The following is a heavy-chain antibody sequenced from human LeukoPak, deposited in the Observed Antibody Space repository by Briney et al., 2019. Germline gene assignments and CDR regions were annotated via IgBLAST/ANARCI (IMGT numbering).Heavy chain of an antibody. V-gene: IGHV3-30*18. CDR2: ISYDGSNK. J-gene: IGHJ4*02. Sequence: GPSLRLSCAASGLTSSSYGMGWVRHAPRKGLGWVAVISYDGSNKYYADSAKGRFNIFRDNSKNTLYLQMNSLSAEDTAVYYCAKDLSGNFDYWGQGTLVTVSS. D-gene: IGHD1-26*01. CDR1: GLTSSSYG. CDR3: AKDLSGNFDY.